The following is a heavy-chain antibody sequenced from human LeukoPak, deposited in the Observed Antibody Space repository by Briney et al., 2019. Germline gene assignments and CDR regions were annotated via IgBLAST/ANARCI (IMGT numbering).Heavy chain of an antibody. J-gene: IGHJ4*02. CDR1: SGSISTSNYY. V-gene: IGHV4-39*01. Sequence: SETLSLTCTVSSGSISTSNYYWGWVRQPPGKALEWIGNIFYSGSTYYSPSLKSRVTISLDTSRNQFSLKLSSVTAADTAVYYCARQGVGAPVYYFDYWGQGTLVTVSS. CDR3: ARQGVGAPVYYFDY. D-gene: IGHD1-26*01. CDR2: IFYSGST.